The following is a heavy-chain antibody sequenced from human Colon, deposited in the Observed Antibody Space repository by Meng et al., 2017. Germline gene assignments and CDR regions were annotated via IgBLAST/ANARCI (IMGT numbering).Heavy chain of an antibody. CDR2: TYYRSKWYN. Sequence: QVQLQQSGPGRVRLSPTLALTCSISGDSVSSKSAAWSWIRQSPSRGLEWLGRTYYRSKWYNDYAVSVKSRISINPDTSKNQFSLRLNSVTPEDTAVYYCASTENHFWGQGTLVTVSS. CDR1: GDSVSSKSAA. CDR3: ASTENHF. J-gene: IGHJ4*02. D-gene: IGHD1-26*01. V-gene: IGHV6-1*01.